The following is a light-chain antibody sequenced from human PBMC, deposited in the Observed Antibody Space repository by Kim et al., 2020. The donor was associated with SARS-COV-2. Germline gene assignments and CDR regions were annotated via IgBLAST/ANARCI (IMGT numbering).Light chain of an antibody. CDR1: QSVSSNY. CDR2: GAS. V-gene: IGKV3-20*01. J-gene: IGKJ1*01. Sequence: SPGERATLSCRASQSVSSNYLAWYQQKPGQAPRLLIYGASSRATGIPDRFSGSGSGTDFTLTITRLEPEDFAVYYCPQYSSSPATFGQGTKVDIK. CDR3: PQYSSSPAT.